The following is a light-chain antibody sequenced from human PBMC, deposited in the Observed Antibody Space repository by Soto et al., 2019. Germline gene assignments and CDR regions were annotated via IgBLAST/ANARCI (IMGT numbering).Light chain of an antibody. V-gene: IGKV3-20*01. CDR3: QQYGSAPAWT. J-gene: IGKJ1*01. CDR1: QSISSSY. Sequence: EIVLTQSPGTLSLSPGERATLSCRASQSISSSYLAWYQQKPGQAPRLLIYGASKRATGIPDRFSGSGSGTXXXXXXXXXXSEXLAVYYCQQYGSAPAWTFGQGTKVEIK. CDR2: GAS.